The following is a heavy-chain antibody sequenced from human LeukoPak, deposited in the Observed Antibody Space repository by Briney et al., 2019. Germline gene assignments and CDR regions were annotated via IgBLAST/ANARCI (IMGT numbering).Heavy chain of an antibody. Sequence: GASVTVSFTASGYTFTNYALHWVRQAPGQRLEWMGWINAGHGNTKYSQKFQGRVTITRDTSASTAYMELSSLRSEDTVVYHCARGTIFGVVNYYYGMDVWGQGTTVTVSS. D-gene: IGHD3-3*01. CDR3: ARGTIFGVVNYYYGMDV. J-gene: IGHJ6*02. CDR1: GYTFTNYA. V-gene: IGHV1-3*01. CDR2: INAGHGNT.